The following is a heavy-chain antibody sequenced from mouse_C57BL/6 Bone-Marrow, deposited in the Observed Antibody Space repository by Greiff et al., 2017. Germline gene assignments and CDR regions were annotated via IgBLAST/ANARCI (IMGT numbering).Heavy chain of an antibody. J-gene: IGHJ1*03. CDR3: ARPYSSNYWYIDV. Sequence: QVQLQQPGAELVKPGASVKMSCKASGYTFTSYWITWVKQRPGQGLEWIGDIYPGSGSTNYNEKFKGKDTLTVDTSSSTAYMQLSSLTSEDSAVYYCARPYSSNYWYIDVWGKGTTLTVSS. CDR1: GYTFTSYW. CDR2: IYPGSGST. V-gene: IGHV1-55*01. D-gene: IGHD2-5*01.